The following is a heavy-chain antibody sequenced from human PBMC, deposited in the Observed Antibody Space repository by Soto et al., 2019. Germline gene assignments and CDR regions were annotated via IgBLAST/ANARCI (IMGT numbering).Heavy chain of an antibody. CDR1: GFTFSSYG. J-gene: IGHJ4*02. Sequence: PGGSLRLSCAASGFTFSSYGMHWVRQAPGKGLEWVAVISYDGSNKYYADSVKGRFTISRDNSKNTLYLQMNSLRAEDTAVYYCAKGVSYRCSGGSCYPDYYDSSGPSAYWGQGTLVTVSS. D-gene: IGHD2-15*01. CDR3: AKGVSYRCSGGSCYPDYYDSSGPSAY. V-gene: IGHV3-30*18. CDR2: ISYDGSNK.